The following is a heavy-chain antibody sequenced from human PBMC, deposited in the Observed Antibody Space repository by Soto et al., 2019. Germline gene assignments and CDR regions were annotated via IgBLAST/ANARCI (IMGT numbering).Heavy chain of an antibody. CDR3: ARELSLGYCSGGSCYPDY. V-gene: IGHV1-2*02. CDR2: INPNSGGT. Sequence: QVQLVQSGAEVKKPGASVKVSCKASGYTFTGYYMHWVRQAPGQGLEWMGWINPNSGGTNYAQKFQGRVTMTRDTSISTAYMELSRLRSDDTAVYYCARELSLGYCSGGSCYPDYWGREPWSPSPQ. D-gene: IGHD2-15*01. J-gene: IGHJ4*02. CDR1: GYTFTGYY.